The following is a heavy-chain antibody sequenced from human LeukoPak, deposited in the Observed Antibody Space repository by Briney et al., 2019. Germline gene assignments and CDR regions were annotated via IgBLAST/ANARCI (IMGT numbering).Heavy chain of an antibody. J-gene: IGHJ4*02. CDR1: GFTFSTYS. CDR3: ARDGYCSSGSCYGSYDY. V-gene: IGHV3-48*02. CDR2: ISGSSSSSDGGAI. D-gene: IGHD2-15*01. Sequence: GGSLTLSCTASGFTFSTYSMNWVRQAPGRGLEWVSYISGSSSSSDGGAIQYADSVKGRFTISRDNAKNSLYLQMNSLRDEDTAVYYCARDGYCSSGSCYGSYDYWGQGTLVTVSS.